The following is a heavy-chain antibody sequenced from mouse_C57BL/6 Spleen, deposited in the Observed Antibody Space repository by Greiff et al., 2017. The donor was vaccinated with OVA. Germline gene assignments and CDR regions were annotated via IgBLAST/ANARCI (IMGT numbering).Heavy chain of an antibody. D-gene: IGHD1-1*01. CDR3: ARSYYYGSRGYFDV. CDR1: GYTFTSYD. V-gene: IGHV1-85*01. J-gene: IGHJ1*03. Sequence: VQVVESGPELVKPGASVKLSCKASGYTFTSYDINWVKQRPGQGLEWIGWIYPRDGSTKYNEKFKGKATLTVDTSSSTAYMELHSLTSEDSAVYFCARSYYYGSRGYFDVWGTGTTVTVSS. CDR2: IYPRDGST.